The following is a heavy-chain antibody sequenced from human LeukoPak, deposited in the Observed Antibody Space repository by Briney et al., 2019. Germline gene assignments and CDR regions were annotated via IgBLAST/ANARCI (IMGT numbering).Heavy chain of an antibody. V-gene: IGHV3-11*05. CDR2: ISGSSTYT. CDR1: GFSLSDYY. D-gene: IGHD3-10*01. J-gene: IGHJ4*02. Sequence: GGSLRLSCAASGFSLSDYYMTWIRQAAGKGLEWVSYISGSSTYTNYADSVKGRFTISRDNAKNSLYLQMDSLRAEDTAVYFCARDSTYGDFDYWGQGTLVTVSS. CDR3: ARDSTYGDFDY.